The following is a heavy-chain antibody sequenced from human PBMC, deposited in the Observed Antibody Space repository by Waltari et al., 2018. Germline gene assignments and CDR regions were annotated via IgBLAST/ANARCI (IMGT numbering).Heavy chain of an antibody. CDR2: IYPGDADT. V-gene: IGHV5-51*01. J-gene: IGHJ4*02. D-gene: IGHD6-13*01. CDR3: ARLEGNSAGQATYYFDY. Sequence: EVQLVQSGAEVKKPGESLKISCKGSGYSFTSYWIGWVRQMPGKGLEWMGLIYPGDADTRYSPSVQGQVTISADKSISTAYLQWSSLKASDTAMYYCARLEGNSAGQATYYFDYWGQGTLVTVSS. CDR1: GYSFTSYW.